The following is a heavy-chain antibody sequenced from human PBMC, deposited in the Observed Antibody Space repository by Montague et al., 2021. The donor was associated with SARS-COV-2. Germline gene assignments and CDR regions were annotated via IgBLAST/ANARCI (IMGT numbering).Heavy chain of an antibody. V-gene: IGHV4-59*11. CDR3: ARGGGNSADYYNYTMDV. CDR1: GGSINDHY. Sequence: SETLSLTCTVSGGSINDHYWTWIRQPPGKGLEPIGYIYHNGSTKYNPSLKSRVTISVDTSKNQFSLKLSSVSVADTAVYYCARGGGNSADYYNYTMDVWGQGTTVTVFS. J-gene: IGHJ6*02. D-gene: IGHD4-23*01. CDR2: IYHNGST.